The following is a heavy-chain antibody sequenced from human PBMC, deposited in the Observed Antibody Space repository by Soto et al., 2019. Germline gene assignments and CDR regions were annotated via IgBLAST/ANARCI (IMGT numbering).Heavy chain of an antibody. J-gene: IGHJ4*02. D-gene: IGHD6-6*01. CDR3: ARAYGSSSALDF. Sequence: ASVKVSCKTSGYTFTSSDMNWGRQATGQGLEWLGWMNPSSGYTGYAQKFQGRVTMTRNTSISTAYMELSSLRSEDTAVYYCARAYGSSSALDFWGQGTLVTVSS. CDR1: GYTFTSSD. V-gene: IGHV1-8*01. CDR2: MNPSSGYT.